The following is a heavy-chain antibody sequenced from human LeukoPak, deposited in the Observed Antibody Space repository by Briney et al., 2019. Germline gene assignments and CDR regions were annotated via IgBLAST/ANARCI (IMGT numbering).Heavy chain of an antibody. V-gene: IGHV4-30-4*08. D-gene: IGHD2-15*01. Sequence: SETLSLTRTVSGGSISSGDYYWSWIRQPPGKGLEWIGYIYYSGSTYYNPSLKSRVTISVDTSKNQFSLKLSSVTAADTAVYYCARDRHCSGGSCYRYYFGYWGQGTLVTVSS. CDR3: ARDRHCSGGSCYRYYFGY. J-gene: IGHJ4*02. CDR1: GGSISSGDYY. CDR2: IYYSGST.